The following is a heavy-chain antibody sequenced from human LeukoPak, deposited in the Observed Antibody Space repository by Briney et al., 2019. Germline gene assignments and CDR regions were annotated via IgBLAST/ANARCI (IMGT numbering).Heavy chain of an antibody. V-gene: IGHV3-7*03. CDR1: GFTFSSYW. Sequence: GGSLRLSCAASGFTFSSYWMNWARQAPGKGLEWVASTNHNGNVNYYVDSVKGRFAISRDNAKNSLYLQMSNLRAEDTAVYFCARGGGLDVWGQGATVTVSS. J-gene: IGHJ6*02. D-gene: IGHD3-16*01. CDR2: TNHNGNVN. CDR3: ARGGGLDV.